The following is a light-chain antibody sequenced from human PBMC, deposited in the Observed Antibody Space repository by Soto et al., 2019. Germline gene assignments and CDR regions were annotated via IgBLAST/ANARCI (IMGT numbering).Light chain of an antibody. CDR2: SAS. CDR1: ESVYNS. V-gene: IGKV3-15*01. CDR3: QQYRNWPPIT. Sequence: EIVMTQSPATLSVSPGERVTLSCRASESVYNSLAWFQQIPGQAPRLLIYSASTRASGIPARFTGSGSGTEFTLSISSLQSEDFAVYYCQQYRNWPPITFGQGTRLEIK. J-gene: IGKJ5*01.